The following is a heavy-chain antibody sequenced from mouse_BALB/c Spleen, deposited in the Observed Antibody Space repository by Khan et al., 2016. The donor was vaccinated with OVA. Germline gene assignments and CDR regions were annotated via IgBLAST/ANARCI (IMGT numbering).Heavy chain of an antibody. Sequence: EVELVESGGGLVQPGGSRKLSSAASGFTFNNYGMHWVRQAPEKGLEWVAYISGDSNTIYYVDSVKGRLTISRANPKNTLFLQMTSLMSEDTAMYYCATSYFCGYYFDYWGPGTTLTVS. V-gene: IGHV5-17*02. CDR3: ATSYFCGYYFDY. CDR1: GFTFNNYG. D-gene: IGHD1-1*01. J-gene: IGHJ2*01. CDR2: ISGDSNTI.